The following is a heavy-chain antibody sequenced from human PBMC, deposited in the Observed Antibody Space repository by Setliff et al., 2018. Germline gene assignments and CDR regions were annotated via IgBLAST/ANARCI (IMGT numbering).Heavy chain of an antibody. CDR3: AKRGPYCSGGTCHYYFDY. V-gene: IGHV3-23*01. D-gene: IGHD2-15*01. Sequence: PGESLKISCAASGFTFTTYGMSWVRQAPGKGLEWVSGISGDGGSTYYADSVKGRFTISRDISKNTVYLEMNSLRAEDTAVYYCAKRGPYCSGGTCHYYFDYWGQGTLVTVSS. J-gene: IGHJ4*02. CDR1: GFTFTTYG. CDR2: ISGDGGST.